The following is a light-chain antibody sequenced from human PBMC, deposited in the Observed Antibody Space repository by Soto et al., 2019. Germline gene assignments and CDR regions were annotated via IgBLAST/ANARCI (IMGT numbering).Light chain of an antibody. CDR1: HSVSSS. CDR2: DAS. CDR3: QHYNTWPWT. J-gene: IGKJ1*01. Sequence: EVVVTQSPATLSVSPGENATLSCRARHSVSSSLAWYQQKPGQTPRLLIYDASTRATGVPARFSGSGSGREFTLTIGSLQSEDFAVYYCQHYNTWPWTFGQGTKVVIK. V-gene: IGKV3-15*01.